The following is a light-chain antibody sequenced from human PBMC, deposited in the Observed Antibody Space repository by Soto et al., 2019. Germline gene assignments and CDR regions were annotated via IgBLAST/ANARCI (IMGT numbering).Light chain of an antibody. V-gene: IGKV1-39*01. CDR3: QQTDSTPYT. CDR1: QSISSY. CDR2: AAS. Sequence: DIQMTQSPSSLSASVGDRVTITCRASQSISSYLNWYQQKPGTAPNLLIYAASNLQSGVPSRFSGSGYGTDFTLTITSLQPEDFATYYCQQTDSTPYTFGQGAKLDLK. J-gene: IGKJ2*01.